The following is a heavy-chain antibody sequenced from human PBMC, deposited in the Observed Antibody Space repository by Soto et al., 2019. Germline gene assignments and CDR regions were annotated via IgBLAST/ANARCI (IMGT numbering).Heavy chain of an antibody. V-gene: IGHV3-48*03. CDR2: IHSSATTI. D-gene: IGHD3-10*01. CDR3: ATRSGGGGAFDF. J-gene: IGHJ3*01. CDR1: GFTFSRYE. Sequence: GGSLRLSCAASGFTFSRYEMNWVRQAPGKGLEWISYIHSSATTIYYADSVKGRFTISRDNAKNSLCLQMNSLSAEDTAVYYCATRSGGGGAFDFWGQGTMVTVSS.